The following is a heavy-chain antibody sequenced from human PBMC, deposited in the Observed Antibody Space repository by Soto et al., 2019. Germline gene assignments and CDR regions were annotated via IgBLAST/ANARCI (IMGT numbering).Heavy chain of an antibody. V-gene: IGHV3-23*01. CDR2: ISGGDGRST. D-gene: IGHD3-9*01. Sequence: PGGSLRLSCAASGFTFSDYAMSWVRQAPGKGLEWVSAISGGDGRSTYYADSVKGRFTISRDNSKNTLYLQMNSLRAEDTAVYYCAKEGEQYYDILTGYYNDWFDPWGQGTLVTVSS. CDR3: AKEGEQYYDILTGYYNDWFDP. J-gene: IGHJ5*02. CDR1: GFTFSDYA.